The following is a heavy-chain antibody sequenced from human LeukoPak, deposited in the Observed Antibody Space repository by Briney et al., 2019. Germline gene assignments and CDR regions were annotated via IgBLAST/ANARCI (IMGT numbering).Heavy chain of an antibody. CDR3: ARDLRLHSV. V-gene: IGHV4-38-2*02. CDR1: GFIFKSYW. Sequence: GSLRLSCAASGFIFKSYWMSWVRQAPGKGLEWIGSIFHSGSTYYNPSLKSRVTISVDTSKNQFSLKLNSVTAADTAVYYCARDLRLHSVWGQGILVTVSS. CDR2: IFHSGST. D-gene: IGHD5-24*01. J-gene: IGHJ4*02.